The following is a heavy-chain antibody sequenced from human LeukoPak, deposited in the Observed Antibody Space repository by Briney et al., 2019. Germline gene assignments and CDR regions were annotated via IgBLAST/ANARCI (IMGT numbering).Heavy chain of an antibody. Sequence: KTGGSLRLSCEASGFTFSNHAMSWVRLAPGKGLEWVSSISPSGHSTWNADSVKGRFTISRDNAGNSLYLQMSSLRDEDTAVYYCVRDALGESGAGGPWGQGTLVSVSS. CDR2: ISPSGHST. V-gene: IGHV3-21*06. CDR3: VRDALGESGAGGP. D-gene: IGHD3-10*01. CDR1: GFTFSNHA. J-gene: IGHJ5*02.